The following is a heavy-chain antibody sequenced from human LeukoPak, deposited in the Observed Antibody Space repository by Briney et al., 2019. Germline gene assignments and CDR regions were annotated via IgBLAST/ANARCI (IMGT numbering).Heavy chain of an antibody. CDR1: GFTFSSYS. D-gene: IGHD1-1*01. Sequence: GGSLRLSCAASGFTFSSYSMNWVRQAPGKGLEWVAFIRNDGGDKYYADSEKGRFTISRDNSKNTFYMELSSLRTEDSATYYCIKDTNWAFDFWGQGTLVTVSS. V-gene: IGHV3-30*02. J-gene: IGHJ4*02. CDR2: IRNDGGDK. CDR3: IKDTNWAFDF.